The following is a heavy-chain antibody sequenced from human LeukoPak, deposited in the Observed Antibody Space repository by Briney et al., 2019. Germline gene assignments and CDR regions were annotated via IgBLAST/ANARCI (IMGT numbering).Heavy chain of an antibody. CDR2: MNPNSGNT. J-gene: IGHJ6*02. Sequence: GASVTVSCKASGYTFTSYDINWVRQATGQGLEWMGWMNPNSGNTGYAQKFQGRVTMTRNTSISTAYMELSSLRSEDTAVYYCARDLAGATDYYYYGMDVWGQGTTVTVSS. V-gene: IGHV1-8*01. CDR1: GYTFTSYD. D-gene: IGHD1-26*01. CDR3: ARDLAGATDYYYYGMDV.